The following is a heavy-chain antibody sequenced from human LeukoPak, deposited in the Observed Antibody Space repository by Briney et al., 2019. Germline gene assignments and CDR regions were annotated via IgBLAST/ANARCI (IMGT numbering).Heavy chain of an antibody. J-gene: IGHJ4*02. CDR3: TTGTWIQLWLADY. D-gene: IGHD5-18*01. V-gene: IGHV3-15*01. CDR1: GFTFSNAF. CDR2: IKGKTDGGTT. Sequence: PGGSLRLSCAASGFTFSNAFMSWVRQAPGKALEWVGHIKGKTDGGTTDYAAPVQGRFTISRDDSKNTLFLQMNSLKTEDTAVYYCTTGTWIQLWLADYWGQGTLVTVSS.